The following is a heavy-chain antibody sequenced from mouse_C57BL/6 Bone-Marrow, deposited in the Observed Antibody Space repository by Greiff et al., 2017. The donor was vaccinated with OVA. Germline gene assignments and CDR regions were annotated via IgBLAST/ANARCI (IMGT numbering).Heavy chain of an antibody. J-gene: IGHJ1*03. CDR1: GFTFSDYY. CDR2: INYDGSST. Sequence: EVMLVESEGGLVQPGSSMKLSCTASGFTFSDYYMAWVRQVPEKGLEWVANINYDGSSTYYLDSLKSRFIISRDNAKNILYLQMSSLKSEDTATYYCARDGITTVVAIDWYFDVWGTGTTVTVSS. CDR3: ARDGITTVVAIDWYFDV. V-gene: IGHV5-16*01. D-gene: IGHD1-1*01.